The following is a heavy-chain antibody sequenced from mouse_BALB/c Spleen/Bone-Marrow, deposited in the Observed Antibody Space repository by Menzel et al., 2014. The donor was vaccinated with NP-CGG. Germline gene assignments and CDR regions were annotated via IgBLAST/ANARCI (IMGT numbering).Heavy chain of an antibody. CDR3: VRSRLRDWYFDV. Sequence: VKLMESGVELVKPGASVKLSCKASCNTFTSYDINWVRQRPEQGLEWIGWIFPGDSTTKYNEKFKGKATLSTDKSSSTVRMQLSRLTSEDSAVYFCVRSRLRDWYFDVWGAGTTVTISS. D-gene: IGHD1-2*01. CDR2: IFPGDSTT. J-gene: IGHJ1*01. CDR1: CNTFTSYD. V-gene: IGHV1S56*01.